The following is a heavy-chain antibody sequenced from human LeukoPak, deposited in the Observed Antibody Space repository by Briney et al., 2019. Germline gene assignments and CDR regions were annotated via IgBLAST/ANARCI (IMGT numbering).Heavy chain of an antibody. D-gene: IGHD6-19*01. Sequence: PGGSLRLSCAAFGFTFSSYAMSWVRQAPGKGLEWVSAISGSGGSTYYADSVKGRFTISRDNSKNTLYLQMNSLRAEDTAIYYCAKFHVNFSSGWLRSFDYWGQGTLVTVSS. CDR1: GFTFSSYA. CDR2: ISGSGGST. V-gene: IGHV3-23*01. J-gene: IGHJ4*02. CDR3: AKFHVNFSSGWLRSFDY.